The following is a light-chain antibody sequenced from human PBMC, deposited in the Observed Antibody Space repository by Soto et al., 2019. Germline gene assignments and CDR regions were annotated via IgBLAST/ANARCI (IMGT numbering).Light chain of an antibody. J-gene: IGLJ1*01. Sequence: ALTQPASVSGSPGQSIAISCTGTSSDVGGYNYVSWHQQHPGKAPKVLISVVSNRPSGVSNRFSGSKSGNTASLTISGLQAEDEADYYCSSYRSGGTFVFGSGTKVTVL. V-gene: IGLV2-14*01. CDR3: SSYRSGGTFV. CDR2: VVS. CDR1: SSDVGGYNY.